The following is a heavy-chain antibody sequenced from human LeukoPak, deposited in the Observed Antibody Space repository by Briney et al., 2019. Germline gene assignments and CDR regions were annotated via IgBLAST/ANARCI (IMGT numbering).Heavy chain of an antibody. Sequence: ASVKVSCKASGHTFTSYYMHWVRQPPGQGLKWMEIINPSGGTTRYAQKFQGRVTMTRDTSTSTVYMELSSLRSEDTAVYYCARDRSMYRRIIPNYYYYYGMDVWGQGTTVTVSS. CDR3: ARDRSMYRRIIPNYYYYYGMDV. CDR2: INPSGGTT. CDR1: GHTFTSYY. V-gene: IGHV1-46*01. J-gene: IGHJ6*02. D-gene: IGHD2-8*01.